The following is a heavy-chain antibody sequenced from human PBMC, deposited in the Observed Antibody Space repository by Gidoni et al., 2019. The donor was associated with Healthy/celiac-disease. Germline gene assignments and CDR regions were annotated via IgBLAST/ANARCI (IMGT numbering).Heavy chain of an antibody. CDR2: IIPIFGTA. V-gene: IGHV1-69*06. CDR3: ARGGLTVTAHYYYGMDV. D-gene: IGHD4-17*01. J-gene: IGHJ6*02. CDR1: GGTFSSYA. Sequence: QVQLVQSGAEVKKPGSSVKVSCKASGGTFSSYAISWVRQAPGQGLEWMGGIIPIFGTANYAQKCQGRVTITADKSTSTAYMELSSLRSEDTAVYYCARGGLTVTAHYYYGMDVWGQGTTVTVSS.